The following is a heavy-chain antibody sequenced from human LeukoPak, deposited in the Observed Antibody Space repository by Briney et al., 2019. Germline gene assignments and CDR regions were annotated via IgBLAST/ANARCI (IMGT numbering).Heavy chain of an antibody. Sequence: GGSLRLSCAASGFTFSDYAMHWLRQAPGKGLEWVAVISYDGSKKYYADSVKGRFTISRDNSKNSLYLQMNSLRAEDTAVYYCARVTVGGSYYFDYWGQGTLVTVSS. V-gene: IGHV3-30*04. J-gene: IGHJ4*02. D-gene: IGHD1-26*01. CDR3: ARVTVGGSYYFDY. CDR1: GFTFSDYA. CDR2: ISYDGSKK.